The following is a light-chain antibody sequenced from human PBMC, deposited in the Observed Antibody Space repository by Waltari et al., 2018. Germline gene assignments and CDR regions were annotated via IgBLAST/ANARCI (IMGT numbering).Light chain of an antibody. J-gene: IGKJ1*01. CDR2: TAS. CDR3: QQYKTSPWT. CDR1: QSINNR. V-gene: IGKV1-5*03. Sequence: DIQMTQSPSTLSASVGDRVTITCRASQSINNRLAWYQQKPGKAPKLLIYTASSLERGVPPRVSGRGSGTEFTLTISSLQPDDFAAYYCQQYKTSPWTFGQGTKVEV.